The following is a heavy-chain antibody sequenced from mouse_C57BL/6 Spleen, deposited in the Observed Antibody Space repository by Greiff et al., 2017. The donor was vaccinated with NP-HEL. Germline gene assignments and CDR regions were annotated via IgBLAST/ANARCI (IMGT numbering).Heavy chain of an antibody. CDR2: IYPGDGDT. CDR1: GYAFSSYW. D-gene: IGHD1-1*01. J-gene: IGHJ4*01. CDR3: ARLATVEGAMDY. V-gene: IGHV1-80*01. Sequence: VQLQQSGAELVKPGASVKISCKASGYAFSSYWMNWVKQRPGKGLEWIGQIYPGDGDTNYNGKFKGKATLTADKSSSTAYMQLSSLTSEDSAVYFCARLATVEGAMDYWGQGTSVTVSS.